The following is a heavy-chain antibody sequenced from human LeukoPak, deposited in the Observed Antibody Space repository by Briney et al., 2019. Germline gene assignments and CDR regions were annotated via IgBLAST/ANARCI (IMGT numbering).Heavy chain of an antibody. CDR2: ISYSGNT. Sequence: GSLRLSCTASGVTLSSYAMSGARQPPGKGLEWIGTISYSGNTDYNPSLRSRVTISVDTSNNQFSLRLGSVTAADTAVYHCARHCCSGPAKRVFDIWGQGTMVTVSS. CDR3: ARHCCSGPAKRVFDI. V-gene: IGHV4-39*01. J-gene: IGHJ3*02. CDR1: GVTLSSYA. D-gene: IGHD2-15*01.